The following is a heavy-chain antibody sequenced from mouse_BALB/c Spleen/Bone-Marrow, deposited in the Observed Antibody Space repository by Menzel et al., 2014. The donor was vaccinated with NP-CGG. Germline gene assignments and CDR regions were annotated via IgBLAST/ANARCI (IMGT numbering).Heavy chain of an antibody. D-gene: IGHD2-12*01. CDR1: GYTFTSYY. CDR2: INPSNGGT. Sequence: QVHVKQSGAELVKPGASVKLSCKASGYTFTSYYMCWVKQRPGQGLEWIGEINPSNGGTNFSEKFKSKATLTVDKSSSTAYMSLSSLTSEDSAVYYCTRSRRAMDHWGQGTSVTVSS. V-gene: IGHV1S81*02. CDR3: TRSRRAMDH. J-gene: IGHJ4*01.